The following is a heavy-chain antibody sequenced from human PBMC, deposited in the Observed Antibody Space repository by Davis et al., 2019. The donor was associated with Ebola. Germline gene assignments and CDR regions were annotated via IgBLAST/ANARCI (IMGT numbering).Heavy chain of an antibody. CDR2: IYYSGST. V-gene: IGHV4-61*08. CDR3: ARDNYGSGSYYMEEWFDP. J-gene: IGHJ5*02. D-gene: IGHD3-10*01. CDR1: GGSISSGGYY. Sequence: SETLSLTCTVSGGSISSGGYYWSWIRQHPGKGLEWIGYIYYSGSTNYNPSLKSRVSISVDTSKNQFSLKLSSVTAADTAVYYCARDNYGSGSYYMEEWFDPWGQGTLVTVSS.